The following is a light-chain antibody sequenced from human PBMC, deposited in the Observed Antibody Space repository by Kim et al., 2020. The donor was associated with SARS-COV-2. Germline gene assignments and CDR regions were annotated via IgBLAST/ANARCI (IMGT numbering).Light chain of an antibody. J-gene: IGKJ4*02. V-gene: IGKV1-39*01. CDR1: QSISRY. Sequence: SVGDRVTITGRASQSISRYLNWYQQKPGKGPKLLVYAASSWQSGVPSRFSGSGYGTDFTLTISSLKPEEFATYYWQQSYRTPQLTVGGGTKVDIK. CDR2: AAS. CDR3: QQSYRTPQLT.